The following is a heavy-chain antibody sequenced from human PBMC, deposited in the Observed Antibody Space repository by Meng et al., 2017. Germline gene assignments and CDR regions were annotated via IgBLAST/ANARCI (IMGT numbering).Heavy chain of an antibody. V-gene: IGHV4-34*01. Sequence: SETLSLTCVVSGGSFSDYYWSWIRQPPGKGLEWIGEINHSGSTNYNPSLESRATISVDTSQNNLSLKLSSVTAADTAVYYCARGLLDIVVVVAATPRSWFDPWGQGTLVTVSS. D-gene: IGHD2-15*01. CDR1: GGSFSDYY. J-gene: IGHJ5*02. CDR3: ARGLLDIVVVVAATPRSWFDP. CDR2: INHSGST.